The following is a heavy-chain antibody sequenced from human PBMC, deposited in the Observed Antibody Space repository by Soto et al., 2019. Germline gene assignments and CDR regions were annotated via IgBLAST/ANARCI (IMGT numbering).Heavy chain of an antibody. J-gene: IGHJ4*02. CDR2: IYYSGST. CDR1: GGSISSYY. CDR3: AREVCGSSSSGPCYFDY. Sequence: SEILSLTCTVSGGSISSYYWSWIRQPPGKGLEWIGYIYYSGSTNYNPSLKSRVTISVDTSKNQFSLRAEDTAVYYCAREVCGSSSSGPCYFDYWGQGTLVTVSS. D-gene: IGHD6-6*01. V-gene: IGHV4-59*01.